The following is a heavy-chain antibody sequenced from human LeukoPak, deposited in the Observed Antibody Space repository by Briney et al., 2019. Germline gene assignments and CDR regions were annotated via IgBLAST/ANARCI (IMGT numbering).Heavy chain of an antibody. Sequence: PGRSLRLSCAASGFTFSSYAMHWVRQAPGKGLEWVAVISYDGSNKYYANSVKGRFTISRDNSKNTLYLQMNSLRAEDTAVYYCARGVMIAVAGLGYWGQGTLVTVSS. CDR3: ARGVMIAVAGLGY. J-gene: IGHJ4*02. D-gene: IGHD6-19*01. CDR2: ISYDGSNK. V-gene: IGHV3-30*04. CDR1: GFTFSSYA.